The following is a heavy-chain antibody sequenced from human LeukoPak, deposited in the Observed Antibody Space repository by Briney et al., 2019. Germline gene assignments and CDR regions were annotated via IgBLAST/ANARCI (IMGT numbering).Heavy chain of an antibody. Sequence: SETLSLTCTVSGGSISNSSYYWGWIRQPPGKGLEWIGSIYYSGSTYYNPSLKSRVTISVDTSKNQFSLKLSSVTAADTAVYYCARGNDFWSVEIWFDPWGQGTLVTVSS. CDR1: GGSISNSSYY. V-gene: IGHV4-39*07. CDR2: IYYSGST. CDR3: ARGNDFWSVEIWFDP. D-gene: IGHD3-3*01. J-gene: IGHJ5*02.